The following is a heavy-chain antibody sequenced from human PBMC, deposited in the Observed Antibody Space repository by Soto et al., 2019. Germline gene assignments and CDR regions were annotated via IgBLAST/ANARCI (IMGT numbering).Heavy chain of an antibody. D-gene: IGHD2-2*01. CDR3: ASCPQNCITTSPCCLFFDY. CDR1: GYGFTTYA. V-gene: IGHV1-3*04. Sequence: GASVKVSCKASGYGFTTYAIHWVRQAPGQRPEWMGWINTGNGNTRYSQEFQGRVTITRDTSASTAYMELSSLRSEDTAVYYCASCPQNCITTSPCCLFFDYWGQGTLVTVSS. J-gene: IGHJ4*02. CDR2: INTGNGNT.